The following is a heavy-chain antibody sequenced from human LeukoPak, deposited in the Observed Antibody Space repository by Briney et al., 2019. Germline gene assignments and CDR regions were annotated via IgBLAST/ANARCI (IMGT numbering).Heavy chain of an antibody. J-gene: IGHJ3*02. CDR2: IYHNEST. CDR3: ARLYWGLGAFDI. CDR1: GYSISTGYY. V-gene: IGHV4-38-2*01. Sequence: SETLSLTCAVSGYSISTGYYWAWIRQPPGKGLEWIGSIYHNESTYYNPSLKSRVTISVDTSKNQFSLKLSSVTAADTAVYYCARLYWGLGAFDIWGQGTMVTVPS. D-gene: IGHD3-16*01.